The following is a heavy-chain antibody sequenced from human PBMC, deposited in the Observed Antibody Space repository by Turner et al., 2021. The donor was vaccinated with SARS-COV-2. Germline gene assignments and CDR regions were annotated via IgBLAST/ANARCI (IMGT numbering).Heavy chain of an antibody. CDR2: IYYSGST. Sequence: QLQLQESGPVLVNPSETVSLTCSVSGCFISSSSYYWCWIRQPPGKGLEWIGSIYYSGSTYYNPSLKSRVTISVDTSKNQFSLKLSSVTAADTAVYYCATSTVAGTELNYYGMDVWGQGTTVTVSS. V-gene: IGHV4-39*01. J-gene: IGHJ6*02. CDR1: GCFISSSSYY. D-gene: IGHD6-13*01. CDR3: ATSTVAGTELNYYGMDV.